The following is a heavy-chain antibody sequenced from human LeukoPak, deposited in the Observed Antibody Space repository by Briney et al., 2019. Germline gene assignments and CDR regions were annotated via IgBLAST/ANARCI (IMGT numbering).Heavy chain of an antibody. J-gene: IGHJ4*02. CDR3: ARGSITYYYDSSGYYWN. V-gene: IGHV1-69*04. CDR1: GGTFISYA. Sequence: GSSVKVSCKASGGTFISYAISWVRQAPGQGLEWMGRIIPILGIANYAQKFQGRVTITADKSTSTAYMELSSLRSEDTAVYYCARGSITYYYDSSGYYWNWGQGTLVTVSS. D-gene: IGHD3-22*01. CDR2: IIPILGIA.